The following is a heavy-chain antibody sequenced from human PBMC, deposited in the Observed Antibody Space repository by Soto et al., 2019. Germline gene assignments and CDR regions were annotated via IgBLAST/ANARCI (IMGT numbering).Heavy chain of an antibody. CDR1: GFTFSSYW. J-gene: IGHJ4*02. D-gene: IGHD3-3*01. Sequence: VQVLESGGCLVQPGGSLILSCVVSGFTFSSYWMHWVRQAPGKGLVCVSWINGDGSRPENSDAVKGRFTISRDNAKNMLYLQMNILIDEDTAVYYCASGTIRGQGTLVTVSS. CDR3: ASGTI. CDR2: INGDGSRP. V-gene: IGHV3-74*01.